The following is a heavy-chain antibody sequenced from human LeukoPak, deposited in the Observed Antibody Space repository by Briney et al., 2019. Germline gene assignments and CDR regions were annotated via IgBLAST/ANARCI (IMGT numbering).Heavy chain of an antibody. CDR2: ISGSGGST. V-gene: IGHV3-23*01. CDR3: ARQGSTRSYNWFDP. J-gene: IGHJ5*02. CDR1: GFTFSSYA. Sequence: GGSLRLSCAASGFTFSSYAMSWVRQAPGKGLEWVSAISGSGGSTYYADSVKGRFTISRDNAKNSLYLQMNSLRAEDTAVYYCARQGSTRSYNWFDPWGQGTLVTVSS. D-gene: IGHD2-2*01.